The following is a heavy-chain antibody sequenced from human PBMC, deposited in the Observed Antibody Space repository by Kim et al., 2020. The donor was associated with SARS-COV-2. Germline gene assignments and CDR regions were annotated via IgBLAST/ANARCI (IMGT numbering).Heavy chain of an antibody. CDR3: ARGPWLGDSSGYYFGTAFDI. V-gene: IGHV4-61*01. CDR2: IYYSGST. J-gene: IGHJ3*02. D-gene: IGHD3-22*01. CDR1: GGSVSSGSYY. Sequence: SETLSLTCTVSGGSVSSGSYYWSWIRQPPGKGLEWIGYIYYSGSTNYNPSLKSRVTISVDTSKNQFSLKLSSVTAADTAVYYCARGPWLGDSSGYYFGTAFDIWGQGTMVTVSS.